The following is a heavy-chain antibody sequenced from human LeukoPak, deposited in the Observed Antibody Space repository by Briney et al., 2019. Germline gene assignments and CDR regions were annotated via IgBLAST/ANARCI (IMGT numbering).Heavy chain of an antibody. D-gene: IGHD6-6*01. J-gene: IGHJ6*03. CDR3: TIAARPPYYYYMDV. Sequence: SVKVSCKASGGTFSSYAISWVRQAPGQGLEWMGGIIPIFGTANYAQKFQGRVTITADESTSTAYMELSSLRSEDTAVYYCTIAARPPYYYYMDVWGKGTTDTVSS. CDR2: IIPIFGTA. V-gene: IGHV1-69*13. CDR1: GGTFSSYA.